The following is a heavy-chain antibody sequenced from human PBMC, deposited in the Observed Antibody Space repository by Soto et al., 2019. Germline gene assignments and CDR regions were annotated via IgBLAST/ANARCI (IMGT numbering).Heavy chain of an antibody. D-gene: IGHD4-17*01. CDR1: GGTFSSYA. CDR2: IIPIFGTA. V-gene: IGHV1-69*13. CDR3: ARDQSAKVTKYYFDY. J-gene: IGHJ4*02. Sequence: SVKVSCKASGGTFSSYAISWVRQAPGQGLEWMGGIIPIFGTANYAQKFQGRVTITADESTSTAYMELSSLRSEDTAVYYCARDQSAKVTKYYFDYWGQGTLVTVSS.